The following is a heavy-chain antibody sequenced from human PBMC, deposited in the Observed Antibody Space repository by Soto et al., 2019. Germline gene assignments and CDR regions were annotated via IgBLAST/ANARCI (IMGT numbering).Heavy chain of an antibody. CDR3: ARVNPNSSGWTPGWFDP. J-gene: IGHJ5*02. CDR2: IIPIFGTA. D-gene: IGHD6-19*01. CDR1: GYTFTTYN. V-gene: IGHV1-69*13. Sequence: VKVSCKASGYTFTTYNINWVRQATGQGLEWMGGIIPIFGTANYAQKFQGRVTITADESTSTAYMELSSLRSEDTAVYHCARVNPNSSGWTPGWFDPWGQGTLVTVSS.